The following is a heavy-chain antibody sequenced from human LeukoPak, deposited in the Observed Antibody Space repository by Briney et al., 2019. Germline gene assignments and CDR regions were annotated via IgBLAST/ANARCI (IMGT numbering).Heavy chain of an antibody. CDR2: ISSNGGST. Sequence: GGSLRLSCAASGFTFSSYAMHWVRQAPGKGLEYVSAISSNGGSTYYANSVKGRFTISRDNSKNTLYLQMGSLRAEDTAVYYCARDVRAGGGLYYYYYYMDVWGKGTTVTISS. CDR3: ARDVRAGGGLYYYYYYMDV. CDR1: GFTFSSYA. D-gene: IGHD6-19*01. J-gene: IGHJ6*03. V-gene: IGHV3-64*01.